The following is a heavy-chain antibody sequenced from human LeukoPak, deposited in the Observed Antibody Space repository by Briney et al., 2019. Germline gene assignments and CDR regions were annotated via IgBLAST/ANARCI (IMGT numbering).Heavy chain of an antibody. V-gene: IGHV5-51*01. CDR3: ARLERRGGHVYYYMDV. D-gene: IGHD5-12*01. J-gene: IGHJ6*03. CDR2: IYPGDSDT. Sequence: GESLKISCKGSGYSFISYWIGWVRQMPGKGLDWMGVIYPGDSDTRYSPSLQGQVTISADKSIRTAYLRWSSLEASDTAIYYCARLERRGGHVYYYMDVWGKGTTVTVSS. CDR1: GYSFISYW.